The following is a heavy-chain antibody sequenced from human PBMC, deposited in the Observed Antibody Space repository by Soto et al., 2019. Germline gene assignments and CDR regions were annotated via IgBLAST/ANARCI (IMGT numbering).Heavy chain of an antibody. Sequence: QITLKESGPTLVKPTQTLTLTCTFSGFSVSSTGESVGWISQPPGRALEWLALIYWDDDKRYNPSLKNRLAITKDTSRNQVLLIMTNMDPVDTATYYCAHRRTLQALKSLDPYDYWVQGTVVIVSS. V-gene: IGHV2-5*02. J-gene: IGHJ4*02. CDR1: GFSVSSTGES. CDR3: AHRRTLQALKSLDPYDY. CDR2: IYWDDDK.